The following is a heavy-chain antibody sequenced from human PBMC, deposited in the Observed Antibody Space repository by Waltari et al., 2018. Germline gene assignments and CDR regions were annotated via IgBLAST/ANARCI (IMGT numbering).Heavy chain of an antibody. J-gene: IGHJ4*02. Sequence: QLQLQESGPGLVKPSETLSLTCTVSGGSISSSSYYWGWIRQPPGKGLEWIGGIYYSGSTYYNPSLKSRVTISVDTSKNQFSLKLSSVTAADTAVYYCATREDYGGNLRYFDYWGQGTLVTVSS. V-gene: IGHV4-39*01. CDR1: GGSISSSSYY. D-gene: IGHD4-17*01. CDR3: ATREDYGGNLRYFDY. CDR2: IYYSGST.